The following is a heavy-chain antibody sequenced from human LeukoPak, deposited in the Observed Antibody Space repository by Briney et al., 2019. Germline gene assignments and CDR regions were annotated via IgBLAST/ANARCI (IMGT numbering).Heavy chain of an antibody. CDR1: GFTFSSYG. CDR3: ARGEPLWFGELLPMHY. V-gene: IGHV3-23*01. CDR2: ISGSGGST. J-gene: IGHJ4*02. D-gene: IGHD3-10*01. Sequence: GGSLRLSCAASGFTFSSYGMSWVRQAPGKGLEWVSVISGSGGSTYYAASVKGRFTISRDNSKNTLYLQMNSLRAEDTAVYYCARGEPLWFGELLPMHYWGQGTLVTVSS.